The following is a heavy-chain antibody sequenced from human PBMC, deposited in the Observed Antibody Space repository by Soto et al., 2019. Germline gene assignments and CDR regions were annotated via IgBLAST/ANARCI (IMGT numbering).Heavy chain of an antibody. J-gene: IGHJ6*02. CDR1: GFTFSSYS. V-gene: IGHV3-21*01. Sequence: GGSLRLSCAASGFTFSSYSMNWVRQAPGKGLEWVSSVSSSSSYIYYADSVKGRFTISRDNAKNSLYLQMNSLRAEDTAVYYCARDPVAGVPAAILDYYYGMDVWGQGTTVTVSS. CDR3: ARDPVAGVPAAILDYYYGMDV. CDR2: VSSSSSYI. D-gene: IGHD2-2*01.